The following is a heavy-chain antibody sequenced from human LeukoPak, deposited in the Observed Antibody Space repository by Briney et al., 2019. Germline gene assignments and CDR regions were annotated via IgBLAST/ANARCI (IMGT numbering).Heavy chain of an antibody. CDR1: GFSFNSDW. CDR2: ISVSGGST. D-gene: IGHD3-22*01. Sequence: GGSLRLSCAASGFSFNSDWMDWVRQAPGKGLEWVSGISVSGGSTYYADSVKGRFTISRDNSKNTLYLQMNSLRAEDTAVYYCAKDTGSSGYYYISDGFDIWGQGTMVTVSS. J-gene: IGHJ3*02. CDR3: AKDTGSSGYYYISDGFDI. V-gene: IGHV3-23*01.